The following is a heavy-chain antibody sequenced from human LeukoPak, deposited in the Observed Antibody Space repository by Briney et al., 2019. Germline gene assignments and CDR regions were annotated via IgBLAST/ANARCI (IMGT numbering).Heavy chain of an antibody. Sequence: GGSLRLSCAASGFTFSSYALSWLRQAPGKGLEWVSAISGSGGSTYYADSVKGRFTISRDNSKNTLYLQMNSLRAEDTAVYYCAKGGSSSALRSFDYWGQGTLVTVSS. D-gene: IGHD6-6*01. CDR3: AKGGSSSALRSFDY. CDR2: ISGSGGST. V-gene: IGHV3-23*01. J-gene: IGHJ4*02. CDR1: GFTFSSYA.